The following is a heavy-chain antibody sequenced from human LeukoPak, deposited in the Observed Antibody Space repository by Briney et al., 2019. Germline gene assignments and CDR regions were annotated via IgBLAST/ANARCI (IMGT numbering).Heavy chain of an antibody. V-gene: IGHV3-15*01. CDR2: IKSKTDGGTT. J-gene: IGHJ4*02. Sequence: GGSLRLSCAASGFTFSNAWMSWVRQAPGKGLEWVGRIKSKTDGGTTDYAAPVKDRFTISRDDSKNTLYLQMNSLKTEDTAVYYCTATLGYSSSWYCDYWGQGTLVTVSS. CDR1: GFTFSNAW. D-gene: IGHD6-13*01. CDR3: TATLGYSSSWYCDY.